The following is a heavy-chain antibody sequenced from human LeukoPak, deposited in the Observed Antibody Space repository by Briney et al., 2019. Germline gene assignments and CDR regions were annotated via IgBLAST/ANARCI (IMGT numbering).Heavy chain of an antibody. CDR2: INPSGGST. CDR3: ARDYYYYMDV. CDR1: GYTFTSYY. J-gene: IGHJ6*03. V-gene: IGHV1-46*01. Sequence: GASVKVSCKASGYTFTSYYMHWVRQAPGQGLEWMGIINPSGGSTSYAQKFQGRVTMTRDMSTSTVYMDLRSLRSEDTAVYYCARDYYYYMDVWGKGTTVTVSS.